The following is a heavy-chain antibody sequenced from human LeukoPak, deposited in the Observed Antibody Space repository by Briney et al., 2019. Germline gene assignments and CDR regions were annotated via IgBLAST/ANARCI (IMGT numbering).Heavy chain of an antibody. D-gene: IGHD3-16*02. CDR1: GGSISSCY. CDR3: ARPQGGDGGVIVY. Sequence: PSETLSLTCTVSGGSISSCYCSWIRQFPGKGLEWIGYVYSSGSTDYNPSLQSRVTISVDTSKNQFSLKLSSVTAADTAVYYCARPQGGDGGVIVYWGQGTLVTVSS. V-gene: IGHV4-59*12. CDR2: VYSSGST. J-gene: IGHJ4*02.